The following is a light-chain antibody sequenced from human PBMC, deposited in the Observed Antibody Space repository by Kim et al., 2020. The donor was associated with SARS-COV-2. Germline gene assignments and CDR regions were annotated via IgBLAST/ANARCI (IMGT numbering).Light chain of an antibody. J-gene: IGKJ2*01. CDR3: QQYNGWPPYT. Sequence: VSPGERATLSCRASQSVGSNLAWYQQKPGQTPRLVIYGASTRATGVPARVSGSGSGTEFSLTISSLQPEDFAVYYCQQYNGWPPYTFGQGTKLEI. CDR2: GAS. CDR1: QSVGSN. V-gene: IGKV3-15*01.